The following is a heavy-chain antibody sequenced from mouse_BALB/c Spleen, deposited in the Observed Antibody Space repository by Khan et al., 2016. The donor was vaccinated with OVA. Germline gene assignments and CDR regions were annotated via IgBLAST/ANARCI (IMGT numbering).Heavy chain of an antibody. Sequence: QVQLQQAGPELVKPGALVKISCKASGYTFTAYDINWVKQRPGQGLEWIGWIYPGDGSTKYNENFKGKATLTADQSSNTAYMQLSSLTSEKSAVYFCAREGLRWVAMDYWGQGTSVSVSS. V-gene: IGHV1S56*01. CDR1: GYTFTAYD. CDR2: IYPGDGST. CDR3: AREGLRWVAMDY. D-gene: IGHD2-4*01. J-gene: IGHJ4*01.